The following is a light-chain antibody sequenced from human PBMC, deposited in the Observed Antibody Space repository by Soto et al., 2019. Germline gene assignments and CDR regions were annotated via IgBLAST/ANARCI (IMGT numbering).Light chain of an antibody. CDR3: HQYGSAPWT. J-gene: IGKJ1*01. V-gene: IGKV3-20*01. CDR1: QTVSGSY. Sequence: NVLTQSPGTLSLSPGERATLSCRASQTVSGSYVAWYQQKPGQTPRLLIYGASSRATGIPDRFSGSGSGTDFTLTISRLEPEDFAVYYCHQYGSAPWTFGQGTKVDIK. CDR2: GAS.